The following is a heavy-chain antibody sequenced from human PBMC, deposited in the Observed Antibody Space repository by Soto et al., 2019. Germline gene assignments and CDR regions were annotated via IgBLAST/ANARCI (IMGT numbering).Heavy chain of an antibody. CDR1: GFSLSMSGVG. V-gene: IGHV2-5*02. Sequence: QITLKESGPTLVKPTQTLTLTCTFSGFSLSMSGVGVGWIRQPPGKALEWLALIYWDDDKRYSPSLKSRLTITKDTPKNPVVLTMTNMDPVDTATYYCARGLRYCSSTNCPNCFDPWGQGTLVTVSS. CDR3: ARGLRYCSSTNCPNCFDP. CDR2: IYWDDDK. D-gene: IGHD2-2*01. J-gene: IGHJ5*02.